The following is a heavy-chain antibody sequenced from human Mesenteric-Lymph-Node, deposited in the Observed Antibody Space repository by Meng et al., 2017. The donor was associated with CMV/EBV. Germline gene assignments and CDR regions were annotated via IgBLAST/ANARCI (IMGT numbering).Heavy chain of an antibody. CDR3: ARRLYYYDRSTYYFDY. CDR1: GYSFTSYW. CDR2: IYPDDSDT. D-gene: IGHD3-22*01. J-gene: IGHJ4*02. V-gene: IGHV5-51*01. Sequence: GGSLRLSCRGAGYSFTSYWIGWVRQMPGKGLEWMGLIYPDDSDTKYSPSFQGQVTVSVDKSISTAYLQWSSLKASDTAIYYCARRLYYYDRSTYYFDYWGQGTLVTVSS.